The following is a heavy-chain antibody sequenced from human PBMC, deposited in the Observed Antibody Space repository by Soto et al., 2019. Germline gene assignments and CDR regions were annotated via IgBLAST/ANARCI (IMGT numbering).Heavy chain of an antibody. CDR1: GFSFGDYS. D-gene: IGHD2-21*01. Sequence: GSLRLSCTASGFSFGDYSMTWFRQSSGKGLEWVSFIRNKASGGTTEYAASVRGRFIVSRDDSKSIAYLQMNSLKTEDTAVYYCTRDRIATDFWGQGTLVTVSS. CDR2: IRNKASGGTT. CDR3: TRDRIATDF. V-gene: IGHV3-49*03. J-gene: IGHJ4*02.